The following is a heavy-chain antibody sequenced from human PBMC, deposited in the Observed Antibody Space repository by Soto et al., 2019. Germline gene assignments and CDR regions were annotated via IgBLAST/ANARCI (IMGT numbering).Heavy chain of an antibody. CDR2: ISSSSSTI. Sequence: PGGSLRLSCAASGFTFSTYSMNWVRQAPGKGLEWVSYISSSSSTIFYTDSVKGRFTVSRDNAKNSLYLQMNSLRAEDTAVYYCAKDLTWNQADYWGQGALVNVAS. J-gene: IGHJ4*02. V-gene: IGHV3-48*01. CDR3: AKDLTWNQADY. CDR1: GFTFSTYS. D-gene: IGHD1-1*01.